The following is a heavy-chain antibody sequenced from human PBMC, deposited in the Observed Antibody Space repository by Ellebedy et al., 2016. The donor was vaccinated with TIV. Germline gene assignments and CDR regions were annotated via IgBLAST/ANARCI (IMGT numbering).Heavy chain of an antibody. CDR1: GFTFSSYN. CDR3: ARDLPYHYYDNSGYSRVTPMLAFDI. CDR2: ISSSSSTI. V-gene: IGHV3-48*04. D-gene: IGHD3-22*01. J-gene: IGHJ3*02. Sequence: GESLKISXAASGFTFSSYNMNWVRQAPGKGLKWVSYISSSSSTIYYADSVKGRFTISRDNAKNSLYLQMNSLRAEDTAVYYCARDLPYHYYDNSGYSRVTPMLAFDIWGQGTMVTVSS.